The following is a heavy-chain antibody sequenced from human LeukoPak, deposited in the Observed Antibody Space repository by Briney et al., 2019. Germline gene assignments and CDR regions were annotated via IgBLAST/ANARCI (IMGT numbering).Heavy chain of an antibody. CDR3: ARRDGYCSSTSCYADYYYGMGV. Sequence: HGESPKISCKGSGYSFTSYWIGWVRQMPGKGLEWMGIIYPGDSDTTYSPSFQGQVTISADKSISTAYLQWSSLKASDTAMYYCARRDGYCSSTSCYADYYYGMGVWGQGTTVTVSS. V-gene: IGHV5-51*01. D-gene: IGHD2-2*01. CDR2: IYPGDSDT. J-gene: IGHJ6*02. CDR1: GYSFTSYW.